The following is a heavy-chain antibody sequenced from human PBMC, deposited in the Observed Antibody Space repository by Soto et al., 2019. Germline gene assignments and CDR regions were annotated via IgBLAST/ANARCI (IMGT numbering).Heavy chain of an antibody. Sequence: QVQLVESGGGVVQPGRSLRLSCAASGFTFSSYGMHWVRQAPGKGLEWVAVIWYDGSNKYYADSVKGRFTISRDNSKNTLYLQMNSLRAEDTAVYYCARGGVMVRGVIIEGYYYYGMDAWGQGTTVTVSS. D-gene: IGHD3-10*01. J-gene: IGHJ6*02. CDR1: GFTFSSYG. CDR3: ARGGVMVRGVIIEGYYYYGMDA. CDR2: IWYDGSNK. V-gene: IGHV3-33*01.